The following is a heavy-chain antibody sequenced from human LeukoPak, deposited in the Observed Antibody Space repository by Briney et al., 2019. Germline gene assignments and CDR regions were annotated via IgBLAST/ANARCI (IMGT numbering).Heavy chain of an antibody. J-gene: IGHJ4*02. D-gene: IGHD6-6*01. Sequence: PGGPLRLSCAASKYTFRDYYMSWVRQAPGKGLEWVSSISSSSTYIYYGDSVKGRFSISRDNAKNSLYLQMNSLRAEDTAVYYCARDGYSSSSFDFWGQGTLVTVSS. CDR2: ISSSSTYI. CDR1: KYTFRDYY. CDR3: ARDGYSSSSFDF. V-gene: IGHV3-21*01.